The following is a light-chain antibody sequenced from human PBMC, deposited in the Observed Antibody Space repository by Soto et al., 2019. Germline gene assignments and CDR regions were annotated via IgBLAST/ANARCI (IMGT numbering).Light chain of an antibody. CDR2: DAS. J-gene: IGKJ5*01. Sequence: EIVLTQSPATLSLSPWERATLSCGASQSVSSSYLAWYQQKPGLAPRLLIYDASSRAAGIPDRFSGSGSGTDFTLTISRLEPEDFAVYYCHQYGSSPDTFGQGTRLEIK. V-gene: IGKV3D-20*01. CDR3: HQYGSSPDT. CDR1: QSVSSSY.